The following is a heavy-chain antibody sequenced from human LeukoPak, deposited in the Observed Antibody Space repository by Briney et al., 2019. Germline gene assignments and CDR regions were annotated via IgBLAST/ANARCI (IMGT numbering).Heavy chain of an antibody. D-gene: IGHD1-26*01. J-gene: IGHJ4*02. CDR1: GGSISSYY. CDR3: ARALREVGRYYFDY. CDR2: IYTSGST. V-gene: IGHV4-4*07. Sequence: SETLSLTCTVSGGSISSYYWSWIRQPAGKGLEWIGRIYTSGSTNYNPSLKSRVTISVDTSKNQFSLKLSSVTAADTAVYYCARALREVGRYYFDYWGQGTLVTVSS.